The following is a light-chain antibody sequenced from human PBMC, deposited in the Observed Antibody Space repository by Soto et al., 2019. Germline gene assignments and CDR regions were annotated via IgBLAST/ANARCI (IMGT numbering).Light chain of an antibody. CDR3: CSHAGSMNDYL. V-gene: IGLV2-8*01. Sequence: QSALTQPPSASGSPGQSVTISCTGSSSDIGGYDFVSWYQQHPGKATKLLIYKVTKRPSGVPDRFSGSKSGTTASLTVSGLQSDDEADYYCCSHAGSMNDYLFGPGTKLTVL. J-gene: IGLJ1*01. CDR1: SSDIGGYDF. CDR2: KVT.